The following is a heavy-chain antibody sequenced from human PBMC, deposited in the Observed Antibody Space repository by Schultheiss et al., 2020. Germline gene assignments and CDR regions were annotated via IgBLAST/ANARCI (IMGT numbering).Heavy chain of an antibody. J-gene: IGHJ4*02. CDR1: GFTFSSYA. CDR3: ARDLTGEGTDFDY. V-gene: IGHV3-30-3*01. CDR2: ISYDGSNK. Sequence: GGSLRLSCAASGFTFSSYAMHWVRQAPGKGLEWVAVISYDGSNKYYADSVKGRFTISRDNSKNTLYLQMNSLRAEDTAVYYCARDLTGEGTDFDYWGQGTLGTVSS. D-gene: IGHD1-1*01.